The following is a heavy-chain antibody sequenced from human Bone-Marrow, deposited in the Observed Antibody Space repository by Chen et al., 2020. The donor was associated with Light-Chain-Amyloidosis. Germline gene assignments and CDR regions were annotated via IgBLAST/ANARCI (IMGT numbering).Heavy chain of an antibody. V-gene: IGHV1-46*04. J-gene: IGHJ3*02. Sequence: QVQLVQSGAEVKKPGASVKVSCKASGYTFTSYYMHWVRQAPGQGLEWMGIINPSGGSTSYAQKLQGRVTMTRDTSTSTVYMELSSLRSEDTAVYYCARALHDYYDSSGYQPMVAFDIWGQGTMVTVSS. D-gene: IGHD3-22*01. CDR1: GYTFTSYY. CDR3: ARALHDYYDSSGYQPMVAFDI. CDR2: INPSGGST.